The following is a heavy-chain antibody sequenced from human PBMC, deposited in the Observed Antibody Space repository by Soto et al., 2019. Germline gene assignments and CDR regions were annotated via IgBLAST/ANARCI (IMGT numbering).Heavy chain of an antibody. D-gene: IGHD2-21*02. CDR1: GGTFSSYA. Sequence: QVQLVQSGAEVKKPGSSVKVSCQASGGTFSSYAISWVRQAPGQGLEWMGGIIPIFGTANYAQKFQGRVTITADESTSTDYMELSSLRSEDTAVYYCARAYCGGDCYSRGGNTENTWFDPWGQGTLVTVSS. J-gene: IGHJ5*02. V-gene: IGHV1-69*01. CDR2: IIPIFGTA. CDR3: ARAYCGGDCYSRGGNTENTWFDP.